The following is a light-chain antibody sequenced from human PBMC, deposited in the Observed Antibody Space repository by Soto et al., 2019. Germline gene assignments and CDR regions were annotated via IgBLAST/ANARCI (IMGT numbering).Light chain of an antibody. V-gene: IGLV1-40*01. Sequence: QSVLTQPPSMSGAPGQRVTISCTGSNSNIGAGYDVHWYQQLPGTAPKLLLYGNTNRPSGVPDRFSGSKSGTSASLAITGLQADDEADYYCQSYDSSPSGSVFGGGTKLTVL. J-gene: IGLJ2*01. CDR3: QSYDSSPSGSV. CDR1: NSNIGAGYD. CDR2: GNT.